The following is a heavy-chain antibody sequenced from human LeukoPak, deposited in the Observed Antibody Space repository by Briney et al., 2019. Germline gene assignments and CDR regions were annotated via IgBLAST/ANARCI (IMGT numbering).Heavy chain of an antibody. J-gene: IGHJ5*02. CDR3: ASNSYGYDNWFDP. CDR1: GFTFSSHG. D-gene: IGHD5-18*01. Sequence: GGSLRLSCAAAGFTFSSHGMHWVRQAPGKGLEWVAVISYDGSNKYYADSVKGRFTISRDNSKNTLYLQMNSLRAEDTAVYYCASNSYGYDNWFDPWGQGTLVTVSS. V-gene: IGHV3-30*03. CDR2: ISYDGSNK.